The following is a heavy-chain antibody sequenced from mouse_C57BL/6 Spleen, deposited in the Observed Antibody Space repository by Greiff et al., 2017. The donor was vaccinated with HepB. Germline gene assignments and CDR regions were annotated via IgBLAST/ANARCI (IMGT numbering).Heavy chain of an antibody. D-gene: IGHD3-3*01. CDR3: AREEGTAPFAY. J-gene: IGHJ3*01. Sequence: VKLVESGAELVRPGASVKLSCKASGYTFTDYYINWVKQRPGQGLEWIARIYPGSGNTYYNEKFKGKATLTAEKSSSTAYMQLSSLTSEDSAVYFCAREEGTAPFAYWGQGTLVTVSA. CDR2: IYPGSGNT. CDR1: GYTFTDYY. V-gene: IGHV1-76*01.